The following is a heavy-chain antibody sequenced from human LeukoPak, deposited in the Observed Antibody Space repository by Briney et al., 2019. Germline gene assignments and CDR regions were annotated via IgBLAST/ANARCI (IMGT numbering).Heavy chain of an antibody. D-gene: IGHD6-19*01. CDR3: ASSSPIAVAGIYYYYYYMDV. J-gene: IGHJ6*03. CDR1: GGSISSSNW. CDR2: IYHGGST. Sequence: SETLSLTCAVSGGSISSSNWWSWVRQPLGKGLEWIGEIYHGGSTNYNPSLKSRVTISVDKSKNQFSLKLSSVTAADTAVYYCASSSPIAVAGIYYYYYYMDVWGKGTTVTVSS. V-gene: IGHV4-4*02.